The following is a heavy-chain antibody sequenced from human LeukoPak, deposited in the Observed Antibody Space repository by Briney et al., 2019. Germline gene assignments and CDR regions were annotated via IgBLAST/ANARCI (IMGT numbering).Heavy chain of an antibody. CDR2: IRYDGSNK. V-gene: IGHV3-30*02. CDR3: AKLPYCSNSNCYAFFEDY. Sequence: GGSLRLSCAASGFTFSGYGMHWVRQAPGKGLEWVAFIRYDGSNKFYADSVKSRFTISRDNSKSTLFLQMNSLRAEDTAVYYCAKLPYCSNSNCYAFFEDYWGQGTLVTVSS. J-gene: IGHJ4*02. CDR1: GFTFSGYG. D-gene: IGHD2-2*01.